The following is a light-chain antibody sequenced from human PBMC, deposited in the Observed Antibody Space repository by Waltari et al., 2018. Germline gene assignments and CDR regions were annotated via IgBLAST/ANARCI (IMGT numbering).Light chain of an antibody. V-gene: IGLV1-51*01. CDR1: RSTIANNY. CDR3: GALDNGLSGGV. CDR2: DSD. Sequence: QSVLTHPPSVSAAPGKKVTISCSGSRSTIANNYVSWYQQLPGAPPKLLIFDSDNRSSGIPDRFSGSASGKSATLVVTGVQTGDEVDYCCGALDNGLSGGVFGGGTKLTVL. J-gene: IGLJ2*01.